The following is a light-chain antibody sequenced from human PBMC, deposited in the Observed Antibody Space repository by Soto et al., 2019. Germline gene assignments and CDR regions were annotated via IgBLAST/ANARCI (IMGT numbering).Light chain of an antibody. CDR2: GAS. J-gene: IGKJ1*01. CDR1: QSVTSNY. Sequence: EIVWTQSPGTLSLSPGERATLSCGASQSVTSNYLAWYQQKPGQAPRLLIFGASIRVTGIPDRFIGSGSGTDFTLTIRRLEPEDFAGYYCPHYVTSPTTFGQGTQVEV. CDR3: PHYVTSPTT. V-gene: IGKV3-20*01.